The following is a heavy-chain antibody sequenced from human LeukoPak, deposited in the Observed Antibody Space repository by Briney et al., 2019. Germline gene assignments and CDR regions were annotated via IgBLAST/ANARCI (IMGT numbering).Heavy chain of an antibody. CDR2: INPNSGGT. CDR3: ARLGLIAVAGTDYYYYGMDV. V-gene: IGHV1-2*04. Sequence: PLASVKVSCKASGYTFTGYYMHWVRQAPGQGLEWMGWINPNSGGTNYAQKFQGWVTMTRDTSISTAYMELSRLRSDDTAVYYCARLGLIAVAGTDYYYYGMDVWGQGTTVTVSS. CDR1: GYTFTGYY. D-gene: IGHD6-19*01. J-gene: IGHJ6*02.